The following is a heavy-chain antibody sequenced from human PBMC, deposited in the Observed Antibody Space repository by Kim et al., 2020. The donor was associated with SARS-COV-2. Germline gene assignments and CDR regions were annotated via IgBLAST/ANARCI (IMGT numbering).Heavy chain of an antibody. V-gene: IGHV3-74*01. CDR3: ARDPAYCGGDCYFNASPNCDY. J-gene: IGHJ4*02. D-gene: IGHD2-21*01. Sequence: FTISRDNAKNTLYLQMNSLRAEDTAVYYCARDPAYCGGDCYFNASPNCDYWGQGTLVTVSS.